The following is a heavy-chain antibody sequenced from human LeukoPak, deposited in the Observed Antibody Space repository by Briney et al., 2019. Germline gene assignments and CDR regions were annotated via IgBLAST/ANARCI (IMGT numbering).Heavy chain of an antibody. D-gene: IGHD3-10*01. V-gene: IGHV1-2*02. CDR1: TYTFTDNS. CDR2: INPNSGDT. Sequence: APVKVSCKASTYTFTDNSIHWVRQAPGQGPQWMGWINPNSGDTHYARNFQDRVTLTRDTSLSTAYMELTSLRSDDTAMYYCARENSFGSGSYIFDSWGQGTLVTVSS. J-gene: IGHJ4*02. CDR3: ARENSFGSGSYIFDS.